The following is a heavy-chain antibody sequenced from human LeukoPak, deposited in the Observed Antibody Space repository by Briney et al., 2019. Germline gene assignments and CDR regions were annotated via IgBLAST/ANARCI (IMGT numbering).Heavy chain of an antibody. CDR1: GYTLTDYY. CDR3: ARVAYCGGDCHYYFDC. D-gene: IGHD2-21*02. Sequence: ASVKVSCKASGYTLTDYYMHWVRQAPGQGLEWMGWINPNNGGTNYAQKYQGRVTMTRDTSISTAYMELSSLRSDDTAVYYCARVAYCGGDCHYYFDCWGQGTLVTVSS. CDR2: INPNNGGT. J-gene: IGHJ4*02. V-gene: IGHV1-2*02.